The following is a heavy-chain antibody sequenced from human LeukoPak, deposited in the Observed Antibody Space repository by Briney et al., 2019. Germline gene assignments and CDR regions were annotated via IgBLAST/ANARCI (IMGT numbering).Heavy chain of an antibody. CDR2: MNPYSGNT. J-gene: IGHJ4*02. Sequence: GASVKVSCKASGYTFTSYGISWVRQAPGQGLEWMGWMNPYSGNTGYAQKFQDRVTMTRDTSINTAYLEFYSLRSEDTAVYYCARGYSPTLRTTGNDYWGQGTLVTVSS. V-gene: IGHV1-8*02. CDR3: ARGYSPTLRTTGNDY. CDR1: GYTFTSYG. D-gene: IGHD1-1*01.